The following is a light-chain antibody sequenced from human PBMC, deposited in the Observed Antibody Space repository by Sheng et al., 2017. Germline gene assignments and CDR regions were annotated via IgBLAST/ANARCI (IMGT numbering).Light chain of an antibody. CDR2: GAS. CDR1: QSVSNN. J-gene: IGKJ5*01. CDR3: QQYNNWSPIT. Sequence: EIVMTQSPATLSVSPGERATLSCRASQSVSNNLAWYQQRPGQAPRLLISGASTRATGVPARFSGSGSGTEFTLTISSLQSEDFAVYYCQQYNNWSPITFGQGTRLEIK. V-gene: IGKV3-15*01.